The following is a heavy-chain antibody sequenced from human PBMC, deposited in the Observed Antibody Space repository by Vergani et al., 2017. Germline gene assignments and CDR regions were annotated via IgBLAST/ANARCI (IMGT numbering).Heavy chain of an antibody. D-gene: IGHD6-19*01. CDR2: IYTSGST. CDR3: ARGGGYSSGWYGFDP. J-gene: IGHJ5*02. CDR1: GGSISSGSYY. Sequence: QVQLQESGPGLVKPSQTLSLTCIVSGGSISSGSYYWSWIRQPAGKGLEWIGRIYTSGSTNYNPSLKSRVTISVDTSKNQFSLKLSSVTAADTAVYYCARGGGYSSGWYGFDPWGQGTLVTVSS. V-gene: IGHV4-61*02.